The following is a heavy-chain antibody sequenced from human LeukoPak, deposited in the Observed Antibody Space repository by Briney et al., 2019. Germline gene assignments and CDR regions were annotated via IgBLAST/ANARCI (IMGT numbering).Heavy chain of an antibody. CDR2: ISSSGSTI. J-gene: IGHJ4*02. Sequence: QPGGSLRLSCAASGFTFSSYEMNWVRQAPGKGLAWVSYISSSGSTIYYADSVKGRFTISRDNAKNSLYLQMNSLRAEDTAIYYCARDKNYYDSSGRRKVTDYWGQGTLVTVSS. D-gene: IGHD3-22*01. CDR1: GFTFSSYE. CDR3: ARDKNYYDSSGRRKVTDY. V-gene: IGHV3-48*03.